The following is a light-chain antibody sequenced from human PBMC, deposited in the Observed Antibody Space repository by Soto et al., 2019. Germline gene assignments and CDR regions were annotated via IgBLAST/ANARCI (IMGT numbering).Light chain of an antibody. CDR2: GAS. Sequence: EIVLTQSPGTLSLSPGERATLSCRASQSVSSSYLAWYQQKPGQAPRLLIYGASGRAPGIPDRFSGSGSGTDFTLTISSLEPEDFAVYYCQQYGGSTLYTFGQGTKLEIK. CDR3: QQYGGSTLYT. CDR1: QSVSSSY. J-gene: IGKJ2*01. V-gene: IGKV3-20*01.